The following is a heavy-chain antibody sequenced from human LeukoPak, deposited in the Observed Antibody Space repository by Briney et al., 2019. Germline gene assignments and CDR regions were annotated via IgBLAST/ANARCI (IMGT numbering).Heavy chain of an antibody. J-gene: IGHJ4*02. V-gene: IGHV3-30*18. D-gene: IGHD6-13*01. CDR3: AKGNGVYRSRARGYFDY. CDR1: GFTFSSYG. CDR2: ISYDGSNK. Sequence: GGSLRLSCAASGFTFSSYGMHWVRQAPGKGLEWVAVISYDGSNKYYADSVKGRFTISRDNSKNTLYLQMNSLRAEDTAVYYCAKGNGVYRSRARGYFDYWGQGTLVTVSS.